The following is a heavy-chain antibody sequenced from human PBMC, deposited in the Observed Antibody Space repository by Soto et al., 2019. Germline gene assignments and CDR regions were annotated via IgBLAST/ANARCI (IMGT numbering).Heavy chain of an antibody. CDR1: GFTFSSHW. V-gene: IGHV3-74*01. CDR2: INSDGSST. Sequence: EVQLVESGGGLGQPGGSLRLSCAASGFTFSSHWLHWVRQAPGKGLVWVSRINSDGSSTNYADSVKGQFTISRDNAKNTVYLQVNSLRAEDTAVYYCARGGSGTYLLDYWGQGTLVTVSS. D-gene: IGHD3-10*01. CDR3: ARGGSGTYLLDY. J-gene: IGHJ4*02.